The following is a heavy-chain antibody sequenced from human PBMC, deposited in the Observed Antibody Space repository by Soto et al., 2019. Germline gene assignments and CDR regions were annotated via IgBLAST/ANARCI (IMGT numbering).Heavy chain of an antibody. Sequence: QVQLVQSGAEVKKPGASVKVSCKASGYTFTSYAMHWVRQAPGQRLEWMGWINAGNGNTKYSQKFQGRVTITRDTSASTVYMELSSLRADDTAVYYCASSRGNDGSGSYRVSVPAPSDYWGQGTLVTVSS. CDR1: GYTFTSYA. CDR3: ASSRGNDGSGSYRVSVPAPSDY. J-gene: IGHJ4*02. V-gene: IGHV1-3*01. D-gene: IGHD3-10*01. CDR2: INAGNGNT.